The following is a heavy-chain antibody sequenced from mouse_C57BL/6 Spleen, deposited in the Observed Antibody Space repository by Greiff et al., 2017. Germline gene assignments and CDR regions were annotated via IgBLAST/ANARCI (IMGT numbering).Heavy chain of an antibody. CDR2: IYPSSGNT. D-gene: IGHD2-3*01. CDR3: ARLGFYDGYYYFDY. CDR1: GYTFTSYG. J-gene: IGHJ2*01. Sequence: QVQLQQSGAELARPGASVKLSCKASGYTFTSYGISWVKQRTGQGLEWIGEIYPSSGNTYYNEKFKGKATLTADKSSSTAYMELRSLTSEDSAVYFCARLGFYDGYYYFDYWGQGTTLTVSS. V-gene: IGHV1-81*01.